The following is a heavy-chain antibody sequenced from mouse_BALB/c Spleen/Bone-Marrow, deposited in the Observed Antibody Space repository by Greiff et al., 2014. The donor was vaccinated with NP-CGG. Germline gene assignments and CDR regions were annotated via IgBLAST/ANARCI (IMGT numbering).Heavy chain of an antibody. CDR3: ARVYYGNLDY. V-gene: IGHV1-80*01. CDR2: IHPGDGDT. D-gene: IGHD2-1*01. J-gene: IGHJ2*01. CDR1: GYTFSNFW. Sequence: VQVVESGAELVRPGSSVKISCKASGYTFSNFWMNWVKQRPGQGLEWIAQIHPGDGDTNNNGKFKGKATLTTDKSSSTAYMHLSNLSSEDSAVYFCARVYYGNLDYWGQGTTLTVSS.